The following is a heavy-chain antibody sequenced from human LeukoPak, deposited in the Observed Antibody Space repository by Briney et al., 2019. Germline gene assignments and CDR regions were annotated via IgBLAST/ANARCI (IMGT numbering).Heavy chain of an antibody. Sequence: SQTLSLICTVSGGSISSGDYYWSWIRQPPGKGLECIEDIYYSGSTYYNPALKSRVTISVDTSKNQFSLKLSSVTAADTAVYYCARLRYFEWLFESSDYWGQGTLVTVSS. V-gene: IGHV4-30-4*01. J-gene: IGHJ4*02. CDR3: ARLRYFEWLFESSDY. D-gene: IGHD3-9*01. CDR1: GGSISSGDYY. CDR2: IYYSGST.